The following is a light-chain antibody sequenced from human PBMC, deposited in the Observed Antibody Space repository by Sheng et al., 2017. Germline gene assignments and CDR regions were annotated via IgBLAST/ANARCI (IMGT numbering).Light chain of an antibody. CDR1: QSISSSY. Sequence: EIVLTQSPGTLSLSPGDRATLSCRASQSISSSYLAWYQQKPGRAPRLLIYGASNRATGIPDRFSGSGSGTDFTLTISSLEPEDFAVYYCQQRTNWAFTFGPGTKVAIK. J-gene: IGKJ3*01. V-gene: IGKV3D-20*02. CDR3: QQRTNWAFT. CDR2: GAS.